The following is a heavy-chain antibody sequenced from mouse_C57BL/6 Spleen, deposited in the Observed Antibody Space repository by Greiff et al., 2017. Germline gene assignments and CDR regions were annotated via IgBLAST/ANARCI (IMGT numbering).Heavy chain of an antibody. CDR3: AREGYDYGGRYFDY. CDR2: ISDGGSYT. Sequence: EVKLMESGGGLVKPGGSLKLSCAASGFTFSSYAMSWVRQTPEKRLEWVATISDGGSYTYYPDNVKGRFTISRDNAKNNLYLQMSHLKSEDTAMYYCAREGYDYGGRYFDYWGQGTTLTVSS. D-gene: IGHD2-4*01. J-gene: IGHJ2*01. V-gene: IGHV5-4*01. CDR1: GFTFSSYA.